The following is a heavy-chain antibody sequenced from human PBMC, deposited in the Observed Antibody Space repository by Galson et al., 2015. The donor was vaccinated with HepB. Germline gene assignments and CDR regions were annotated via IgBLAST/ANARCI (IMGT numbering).Heavy chain of an antibody. J-gene: IGHJ6*02. CDR3: ARRWLPPHNDYYGRDV. V-gene: IGHV1-18*01. Sequence: QSGAEVKKPGASVKVSCKASGYTFTSYGISWVRQAPGQGLEWMGWISAYNGNTNYAQKLQGRVTMTTDTSTSTAYMELRSLRAEDTAVYYCARRWLPPHNDYYGRDVWDQGTTVTVSS. CDR2: ISAYNGNT. CDR1: GYTFTSYG. D-gene: IGHD4-23*01.